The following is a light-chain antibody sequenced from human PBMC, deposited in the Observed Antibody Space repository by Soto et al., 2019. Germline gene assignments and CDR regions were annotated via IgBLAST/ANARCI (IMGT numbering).Light chain of an antibody. Sequence: QSALTQPASVSGSPGQSITISCTGTSSDVGNYNLVTWYQQHPGKAPKLMIYEVSKRPSGVSKRFSGSKSGNTASLTISGLQAEDEADYYCCSYAGSSTFVFGSGTKLTVL. J-gene: IGLJ1*01. CDR3: CSYAGSSTFV. CDR2: EVS. V-gene: IGLV2-23*02. CDR1: SSDVGNYNL.